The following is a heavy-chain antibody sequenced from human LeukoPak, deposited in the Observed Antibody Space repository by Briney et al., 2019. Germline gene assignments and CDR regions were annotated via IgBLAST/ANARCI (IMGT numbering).Heavy chain of an antibody. Sequence: QVQLQESGPGLVKPSETLSLTCTVSGGSISSYYWSWIRQPPGKGLEWIGYIYYSGSTNHNPSLKSRVTISVDTSKNQFSLKLSSVTAADTAAYYCAREGYDILTGYRNYFDYWGQGTLVTVSS. CDR2: IYYSGST. J-gene: IGHJ4*02. CDR3: AREGYDILTGYRNYFDY. D-gene: IGHD3-9*01. V-gene: IGHV4-59*01. CDR1: GGSISSYY.